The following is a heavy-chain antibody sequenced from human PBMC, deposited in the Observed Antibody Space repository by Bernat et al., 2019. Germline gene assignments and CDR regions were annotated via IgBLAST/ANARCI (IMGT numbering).Heavy chain of an antibody. Sequence: QVQLVQSGPEVKKPGASVKVSCETSGYIFTSYGISWVRQAPGQGPEWMGWVSAYNGYRNYAQKFQGRVTMTTDSSTTTAYMELTNLRSDDTAVYFCARATAVGTSGSDPFRHWGQGTLVTV. J-gene: IGHJ1*01. V-gene: IGHV1-18*04. CDR3: ARATAVGTSGSDPFRH. CDR1: GYIFTSYG. CDR2: VSAYNGYR. D-gene: IGHD2-21*02.